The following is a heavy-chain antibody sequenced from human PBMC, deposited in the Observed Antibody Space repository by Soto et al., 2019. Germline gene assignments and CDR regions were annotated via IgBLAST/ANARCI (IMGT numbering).Heavy chain of an antibody. CDR1: GYTFTSYD. CDR3: ARERAAAGFDY. J-gene: IGHJ4*02. Sequence: QVQLVQSGAEVKKPGASVKVSCKASGYTFTSYDINWVRQAIGQGLEWMGWMNPNSGNTGYAQEFQGRVTMTRNTSISTAYMDLSSLRSDDTAVYYCARERAAAGFDYWGQGTLVTVSS. D-gene: IGHD6-13*01. CDR2: MNPNSGNT. V-gene: IGHV1-8*01.